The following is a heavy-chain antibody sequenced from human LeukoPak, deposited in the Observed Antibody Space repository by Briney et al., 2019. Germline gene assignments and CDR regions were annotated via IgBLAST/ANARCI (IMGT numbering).Heavy chain of an antibody. D-gene: IGHD2-2*02. CDR3: ARVAAEVVGVPGAIGFGWLRRDYYYMDV. J-gene: IGHJ6*03. CDR2: INPSGGST. CDR1: GYTFTGYY. V-gene: IGHV1-46*01. Sequence: GASVKVSCKASGYTFTGYYMHWVRQAPGEGLEWMGIINPSGGSTSYAPQFQGRVTMTRDMSTSTVHMELSSLRSEDTAVYYCARVAAEVVGVPGAIGFGWLRRDYYYMDVWGKGTPVTVSS.